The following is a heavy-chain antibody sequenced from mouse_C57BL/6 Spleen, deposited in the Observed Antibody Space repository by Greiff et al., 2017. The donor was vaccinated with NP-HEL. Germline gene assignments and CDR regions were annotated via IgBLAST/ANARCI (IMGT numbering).Heavy chain of an antibody. CDR1: GFTFSSYG. D-gene: IGHD4-1*01. Sequence: EVKVVESGGDLVKPGGSLKLSCAASGFTFSSYGMSWVRQTPDKRLEWVATISSGGSYTYYPDSVKGRFTISRDNAKNTLYLQMSSLKSEDTAMYYCASLNWDLYYFDYWGQGTTLTVSS. V-gene: IGHV5-6*01. CDR3: ASLNWDLYYFDY. CDR2: ISSGGSYT. J-gene: IGHJ2*01.